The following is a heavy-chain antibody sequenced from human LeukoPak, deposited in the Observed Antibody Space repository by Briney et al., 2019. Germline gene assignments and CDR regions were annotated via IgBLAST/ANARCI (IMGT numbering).Heavy chain of an antibody. J-gene: IGHJ6*03. CDR2: RYYSGST. Sequence: KASETLSLTCTVSGGSISSSSYFWGWIRQPPGKGLEWIGSRYYSGSTYYNPSLKSRVTISVDTSNNHFSQKLSSVPAADTAVYYCARWGGFYYYEYMDVWGKGTTVTVSS. CDR3: ARWGGFYYYEYMDV. CDR1: GGSISSSSYF. D-gene: IGHD3-16*01. V-gene: IGHV4-39*02.